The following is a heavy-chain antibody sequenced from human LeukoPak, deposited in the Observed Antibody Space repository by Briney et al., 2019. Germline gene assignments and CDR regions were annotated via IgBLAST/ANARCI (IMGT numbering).Heavy chain of an antibody. V-gene: IGHV3-9*01. CDR3: AKDISSGLDSHFDY. CDR2: ISWNSGSI. CDR1: GFTFDDYA. D-gene: IGHD6-19*01. Sequence: GRSLRLSCAASGFTFDDYAMHWVRQAPGKGLEWVSGISWNSGSIGYADSVKGRFTISRDNAKNCLYLQMNSLRAEDTALYYCAKDISSGLDSHFDYWGQGTLVTVSS. J-gene: IGHJ4*02.